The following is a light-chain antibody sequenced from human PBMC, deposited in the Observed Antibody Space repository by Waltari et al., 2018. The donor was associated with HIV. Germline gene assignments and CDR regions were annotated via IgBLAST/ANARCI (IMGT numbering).Light chain of an antibody. J-gene: IGLJ2*01. Sequence: QSALTQPRSVSGSPGQSVTISCTGTNSDVGAYNYVGGYQQYPGKAPKLLIYDVYKRPSGVPDRFSGSKSGNTASLTISGLQAEDEADYHCCSFTQSHTAVFGGGTKLTVL. CDR1: NSDVGAYNY. CDR3: CSFTQSHTAV. V-gene: IGLV2-11*01. CDR2: DVY.